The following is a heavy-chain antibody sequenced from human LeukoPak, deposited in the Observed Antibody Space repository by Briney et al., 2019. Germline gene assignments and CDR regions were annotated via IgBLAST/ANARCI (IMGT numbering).Heavy chain of an antibody. CDR1: GFTFSSYW. Sequence: GGSLRLSCAASGFTFSSYWMHWVRHGPGEGLVWVSLINSDGSSTTYADSVKGRFTISRDNAKHTLYLQINSLRAADTAVYYCARDPSGDYGDYFDYWGQGTLVTVSS. CDR2: INSDGSST. D-gene: IGHD4-17*01. J-gene: IGHJ4*02. V-gene: IGHV3-74*01. CDR3: ARDPSGDYGDYFDY.